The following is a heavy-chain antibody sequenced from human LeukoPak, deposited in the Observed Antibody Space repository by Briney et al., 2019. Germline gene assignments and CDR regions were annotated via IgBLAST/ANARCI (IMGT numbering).Heavy chain of an antibody. CDR1: GFTFSSYW. D-gene: IGHD1-14*01. Sequence: GGSLRLSCAASGFTFSSYWMHWVRQVPGKGLVWVARINPGGSSITFADSVKGRFTISRDNAKNTLYLQMDSLRAEDTGVYYCARSNQADDYWGQGTLVTVSS. V-gene: IGHV3-74*01. CDR3: ARSNQADDY. J-gene: IGHJ4*02. CDR2: INPGGSSI.